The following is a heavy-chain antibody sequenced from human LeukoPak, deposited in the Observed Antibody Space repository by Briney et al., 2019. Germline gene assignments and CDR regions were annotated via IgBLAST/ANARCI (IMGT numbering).Heavy chain of an antibody. CDR3: ATPSSRWFGELLNWFDP. V-gene: IGHV3-23*01. CDR2: ISGSGGST. Sequence: PGGSLGLSCAASGFTFSSYAMSWVRQAPGKGLEWVSAISGSGGSTYYADSVKGRFTISRDNSKNTLYLQMNSLRAEDTAVYYCATPSSRWFGELLNWFDPWGQGTLVTVSS. CDR1: GFTFSSYA. D-gene: IGHD3-10*01. J-gene: IGHJ5*02.